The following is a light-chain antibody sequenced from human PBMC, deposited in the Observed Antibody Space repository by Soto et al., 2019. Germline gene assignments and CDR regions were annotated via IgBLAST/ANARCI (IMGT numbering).Light chain of an antibody. CDR2: GAL. CDR1: QSVSSN. CDR3: QQYNNWPRT. J-gene: IGKJ1*01. V-gene: IGKV3-15*01. Sequence: IVMTQSPATLSVSPGERASLSCRASQSVSSNLAWYQQQPGQAPRLLIHGALTRATGIPARFSGTGSGTEFTLTISSLQSEDFAVYYCQQYNNWPRTFGQGTKVAIK.